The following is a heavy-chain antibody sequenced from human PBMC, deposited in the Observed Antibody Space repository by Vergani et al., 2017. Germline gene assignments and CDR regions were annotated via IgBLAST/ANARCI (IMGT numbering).Heavy chain of an antibody. J-gene: IGHJ4*02. V-gene: IGHV3-9*01. Sequence: EVQLVESGGGLVQPGRSLRLSCAASGFTFDDYAMHWVRQAPGKGLEWVSGISWNSGSIGYADSVKGRFTISRDNAKNSLYLQMNSLRAEDTALYYCANGAHWNYESGYYWGQGTLVTVSS. D-gene: IGHD1-7*01. CDR3: ANGAHWNYESGYY. CDR2: ISWNSGSI. CDR1: GFTFDDYA.